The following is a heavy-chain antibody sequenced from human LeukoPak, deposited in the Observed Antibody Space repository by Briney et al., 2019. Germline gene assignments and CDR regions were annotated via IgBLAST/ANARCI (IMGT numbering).Heavy chain of an antibody. CDR3: ARDVIDSAIAAADYNWFDP. CDR1: GGTFSSYA. CDR2: IIPIFGTA. Sequence: ASVKVSCKASGGTFSSYAISWVRQAPGQGLEWMGGIIPIFGTANYAQKFQGRVTITTDESTSTAYMELSSLRSEDTAVYYCARDVIDSAIAAADYNWFDPWGQGTLVTVSS. D-gene: IGHD6-13*01. V-gene: IGHV1-69*05. J-gene: IGHJ5*02.